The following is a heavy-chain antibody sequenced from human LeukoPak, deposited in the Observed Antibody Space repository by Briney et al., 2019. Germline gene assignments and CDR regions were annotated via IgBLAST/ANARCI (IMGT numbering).Heavy chain of an antibody. D-gene: IGHD6-6*01. CDR1: GGSISSGGYY. J-gene: IGHJ4*02. V-gene: IGHV4-31*03. CDR3: AGATAARLFDY. CDR2: IYYSGST. Sequence: SVTLSLTCTVSGGSISSGGYYWSWIRQHPGKGLEWIGYIYYSGSTYYNPSLKSRVIISVDTSKNQFSLKLSSVTAADTAVYYCAGATAARLFDYWGQGTLVTVSS.